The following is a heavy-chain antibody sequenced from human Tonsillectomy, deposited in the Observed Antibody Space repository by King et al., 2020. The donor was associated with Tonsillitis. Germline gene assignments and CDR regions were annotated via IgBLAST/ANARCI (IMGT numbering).Heavy chain of an antibody. CDR2: ISCSGGST. Sequence: VQLVESGGGLVQPGGSLRLSCAASGFTFSSYAMSWVRQAPGKGLEWVSAISCSGGSTYYADSVKSRFTISSDNSKNTLYLQMNSLRAEDTAVYYCAKGPVVDFWSCYYLYYFDYWGQGTLVTVSS. CDR3: AKGPVVDFWSCYYLYYFDY. V-gene: IGHV3-23*04. D-gene: IGHD3-3*01. CDR1: GFTFSSYA. J-gene: IGHJ4*02.